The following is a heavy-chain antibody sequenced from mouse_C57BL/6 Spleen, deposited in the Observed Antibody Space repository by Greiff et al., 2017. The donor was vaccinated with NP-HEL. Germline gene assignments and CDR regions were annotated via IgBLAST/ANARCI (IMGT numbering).Heavy chain of an antibody. V-gene: IGHV1-82*01. CDR3: ARNYYGSSYVWFAY. CDR2: IYPGDGDT. Sequence: SGPELVKPGASVKISCKASGYAFSSSWMNWVKQRPGKGLEWIGRIYPGDGDTNYNGKFKGKATLTADKSSSTADMQLSSLTSEDSAVYFCARNYYGSSYVWFAYWGQGTLVTVSA. J-gene: IGHJ3*01. CDR1: GYAFSSSW. D-gene: IGHD1-1*01.